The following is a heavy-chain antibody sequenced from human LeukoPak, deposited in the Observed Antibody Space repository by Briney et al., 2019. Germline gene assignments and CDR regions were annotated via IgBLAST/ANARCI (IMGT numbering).Heavy chain of an antibody. J-gene: IGHJ5*02. CDR1: GASFSNYY. CDR2: INHTGST. CDR3: ARRVVRGVIIPNWFDP. V-gene: IGHV4-34*01. Sequence: SETLSLTCVVYGASFSNYYWSWIRQPPGKGLEWIGEINHTGSTNYNPSLKSRVTISVDTSKNQFSLKLSSVTAADTAVYYCARRVVRGVIIPNWFDPWGQGTLVTVSS. D-gene: IGHD3-10*01.